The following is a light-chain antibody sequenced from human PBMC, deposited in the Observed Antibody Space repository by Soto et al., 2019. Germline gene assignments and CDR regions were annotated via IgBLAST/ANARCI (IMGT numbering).Light chain of an antibody. V-gene: IGKV3-15*01. J-gene: IGKJ1*01. Sequence: IMMPQPLATLSVSSGEKAPPSSRASQSVSSNLAWYQQKPGQAPRLLISGASTRATGIPARFSGSGSGTEFTLTISSLQSEDFAVYYCQQYNNWPRTFGQGTKVDIK. CDR1: QSVSSN. CDR2: GAS. CDR3: QQYNNWPRT.